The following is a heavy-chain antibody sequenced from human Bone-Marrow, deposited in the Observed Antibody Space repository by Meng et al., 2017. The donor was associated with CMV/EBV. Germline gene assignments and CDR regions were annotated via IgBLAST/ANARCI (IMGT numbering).Heavy chain of an antibody. J-gene: IGHJ4*02. D-gene: IGHD3-22*01. CDR2: LYYSGST. CDR3: ARALYYYDSSGYYSGYFDY. V-gene: IGHV4-59*01. CDR1: AGSISSYY. Sequence: GSLRLSCTVSAGSISSYYWSWIRQPPGNGLEWIGYLYYSGSTNYNPSLKSRVTISVDTSKNQFSLKLTSVTAADTAVYYCARALYYYDSSGYYSGYFDYWGQGPLVTVSS.